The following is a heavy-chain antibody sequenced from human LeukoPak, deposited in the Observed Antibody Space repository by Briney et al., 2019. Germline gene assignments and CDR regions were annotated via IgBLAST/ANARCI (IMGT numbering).Heavy chain of an antibody. CDR3: ARYSSGWYENSLDY. CDR1: GFTFSSYA. V-gene: IGHV3-23*01. J-gene: IGHJ4*02. D-gene: IGHD6-19*01. Sequence: GGSLRLSCAASGFTFSSYAMSWVRQAPGKGLEWVSAISGSGGSTYYADSVKGRFTISRDNAKNSLYLQMNSLRAEDTAVYYCARYSSGWYENSLDYWGQGTLVTVSS. CDR2: ISGSGGST.